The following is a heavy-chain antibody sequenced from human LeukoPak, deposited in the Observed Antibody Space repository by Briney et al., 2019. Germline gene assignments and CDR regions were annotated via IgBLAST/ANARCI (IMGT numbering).Heavy chain of an antibody. D-gene: IGHD2-15*01. J-gene: IGHJ4*02. Sequence: ESGPTLVKPTQIDTLTCTFFGFSLGISAVGVGWIREPPGKALEWLTLIYWNDDKRYSPSLQSRLNITKDSFKNQVVLIMSHMGPVDTAKYYCAHRQVVATHFDYWGQGTLVTVSS. CDR3: AHRQVVATHFDY. V-gene: IGHV2-5*01. CDR1: GFSLGISAVG. CDR2: IYWNDDK.